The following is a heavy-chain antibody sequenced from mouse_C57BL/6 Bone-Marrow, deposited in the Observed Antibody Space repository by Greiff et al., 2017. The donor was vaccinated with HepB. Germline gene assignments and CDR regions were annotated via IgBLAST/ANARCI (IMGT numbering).Heavy chain of an antibody. D-gene: IGHD1-1*01. J-gene: IGHJ2*01. CDR2: IDPEDGET. Sequence: EVKLMESGAELVKPGASVKLSCTASGFNIKDYYMHWVKQRTEQGLEWIGRIDPEDGETKYAPKFQGKATITADTSSNTAYLQLSSLTSEDTAVYYCASNYYGSSLYYFDYWGQGTTLTVSS. V-gene: IGHV14-2*01. CDR1: GFNIKDYY. CDR3: ASNYYGSSLYYFDY.